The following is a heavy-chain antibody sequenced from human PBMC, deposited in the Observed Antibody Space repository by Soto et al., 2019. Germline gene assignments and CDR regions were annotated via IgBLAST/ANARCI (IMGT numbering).Heavy chain of an antibody. J-gene: IGHJ1*01. Sequence: SETLSFTSTVSGGSTSGYAYHWSWIRQAPGRGLEWIGYIPSSGSIYYNPSLQSRATMSIDTARNQFSLKVSSVTVADTAVYYCARDLDGLHDDNSGPYPRPGWGQGTLVT. CDR3: ARDLDGLHDDNSGPYPRPG. D-gene: IGHD3-22*01. V-gene: IGHV4-30-4*01. CDR1: GGSTSGYAYH. CDR2: IPSSGSI.